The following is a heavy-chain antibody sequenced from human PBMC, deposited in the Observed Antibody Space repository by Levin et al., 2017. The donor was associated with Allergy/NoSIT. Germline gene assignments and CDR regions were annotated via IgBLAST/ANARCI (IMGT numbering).Heavy chain of an antibody. D-gene: IGHD3-3*01. CDR2: IYYSGST. V-gene: IGHV4-31*03. J-gene: IGHJ5*02. CDR3: ARESGYSSNWFDP. CDR1: GGSISSGGYY. Sequence: LRLSCTVSGGSISSGGYYWSWIRQHPGKGLEWIGYIYYSGSTYYNPSLKSRVTISVDTSKNQFSLKLSSVTAADTAVYYCARESGYSSNWFDPWGQGTLVTVSS.